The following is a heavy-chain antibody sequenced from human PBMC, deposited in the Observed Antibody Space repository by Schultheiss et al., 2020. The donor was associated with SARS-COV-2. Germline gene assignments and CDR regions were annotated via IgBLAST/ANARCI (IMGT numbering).Heavy chain of an antibody. CDR3: AKVGGYCSSTSCARFDP. CDR2: ISGSGGST. Sequence: GGSLRLSCAASGFTFSSYAMSWVRQAPGKGLEWVSAISGSGGSTYYADSVKGRFTISRDNSKNTLYLQMNSLRAEDTAVYYCAKVGGYCSSTSCARFDPWGQGTLVTVSS. V-gene: IGHV3-23*01. CDR1: GFTFSSYA. D-gene: IGHD2-2*01. J-gene: IGHJ5*02.